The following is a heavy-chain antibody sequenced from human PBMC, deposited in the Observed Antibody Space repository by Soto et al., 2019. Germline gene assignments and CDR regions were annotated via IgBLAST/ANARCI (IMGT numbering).Heavy chain of an antibody. D-gene: IGHD2-15*01. Sequence: QVQLQESGPGLVKPSQTLSLTCTVSGGSISSGGYYWSWIRQHPGKGLEWIGYISYSGSTYYNPSLKSRVTISVDTSKNQFSLKLSSVTAANTAVYYCARDWRYCSGGNCGFDSWGQGALVTVSS. J-gene: IGHJ4*02. V-gene: IGHV4-31*03. CDR1: GGSISSGGYY. CDR3: ARDWRYCSGGNCGFDS. CDR2: ISYSGST.